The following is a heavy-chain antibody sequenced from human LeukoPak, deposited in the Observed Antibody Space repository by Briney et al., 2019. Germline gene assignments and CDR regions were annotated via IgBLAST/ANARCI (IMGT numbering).Heavy chain of an antibody. CDR2: INPNSGGT. V-gene: IGHV1-2*02. J-gene: IGHJ4*02. D-gene: IGHD3-10*01. CDR1: GYTFTGYY. CDR3: ARDPTLWFGEYTRLDY. Sequence: GASVKVSCKASGYTFTGYYMHWVRQAPGQGLEWMGWINPNSGGTNYAQKFQGRVTMTRDTSISTAYMELSRLRSDDTAVYYCARDPTLWFGEYTRLDYWGQGTLVTVSS.